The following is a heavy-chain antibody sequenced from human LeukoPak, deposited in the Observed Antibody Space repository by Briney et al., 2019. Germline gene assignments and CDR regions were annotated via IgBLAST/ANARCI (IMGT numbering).Heavy chain of an antibody. V-gene: IGHV3-23*01. CDR1: GFTFSNYA. D-gene: IGHD3-9*01. CDR2: LSGSGDTT. CDR3: AKASLIIADLYAFDV. Sequence: GGSLRLSCEASGFTFSNYAMNWVRQAPGKGLEWVSGLSGSGDTTKHADSVKGRFAISRVNARNTMYLQMSSLRAADTGVYYCAKASLIIADLYAFDVWGRGTMVTVSS. J-gene: IGHJ3*01.